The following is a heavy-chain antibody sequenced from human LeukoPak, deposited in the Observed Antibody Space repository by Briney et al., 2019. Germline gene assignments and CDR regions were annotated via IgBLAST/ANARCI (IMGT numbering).Heavy chain of an antibody. CDR3: ARGGRDSSSFPWGY. CDR1: GYTLTSYG. CDR2: ISAYNGNT. Sequence: VASVKVSCKASGYTLTSYGISWVRQAPGQGLEWMGWISAYNGNTNYAQKLQGRVTMTTDTSTSTAYMELRSLRSDDTTVYYCARGGRDSSSFPWGYWGQGTLVTVSS. D-gene: IGHD6-6*01. V-gene: IGHV1-18*01. J-gene: IGHJ4*02.